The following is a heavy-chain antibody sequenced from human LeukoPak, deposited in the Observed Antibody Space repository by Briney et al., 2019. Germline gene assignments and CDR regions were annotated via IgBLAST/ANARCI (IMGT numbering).Heavy chain of an antibody. D-gene: IGHD6-19*01. J-gene: IGHJ4*02. CDR1: GYSISSGYY. CDR2: IYHSGST. Sequence: PSETLSLTCTVSGYSISSGYYWSWIRQPPGKGLEWIGSIYHSGSTYYNPSLKSRVTISVDTSKNQFSLKLSSVTAADTAVYYCARQLYSSGWSDYWGQGTLVTVSS. V-gene: IGHV4-38-2*02. CDR3: ARQLYSSGWSDY.